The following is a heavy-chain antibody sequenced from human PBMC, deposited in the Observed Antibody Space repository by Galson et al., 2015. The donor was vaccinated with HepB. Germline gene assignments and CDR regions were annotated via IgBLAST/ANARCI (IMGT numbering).Heavy chain of an antibody. J-gene: IGHJ6*02. V-gene: IGHV1-46*03. CDR2: INPSGGST. D-gene: IGHD1-26*01. CDR3: ARAPLRGDYYYGMDV. CDR1: RYTFSSYY. Sequence: SVKVSCKASRYTFSSYYMHWVRQAPGQGLEWMGIINPSGGSTSYAQKFQGRVTMTRDTSTSTVYMELSSLRSEDTAVYYCARAPLRGDYYYGMDVWGQGTTVTVSS.